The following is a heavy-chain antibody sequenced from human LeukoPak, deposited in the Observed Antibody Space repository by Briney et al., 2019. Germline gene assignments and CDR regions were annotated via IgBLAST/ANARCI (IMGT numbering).Heavy chain of an antibody. V-gene: IGHV3-21*01. CDR2: ISSSSSYI. CDR1: GFTFSSYS. D-gene: IGHD6-13*01. CDR3: ARLYSSSWKQLDY. Sequence: TPGGSLRLSCAASGFTFSSYSMNWVRQAPGKGLEWVSCISSSSSYIYYAESVKGRFTISRDNAKNSLYLQMNSLRAEDTAVYYCARLYSSSWKQLDYWGQGTLVTVSS. J-gene: IGHJ4*02.